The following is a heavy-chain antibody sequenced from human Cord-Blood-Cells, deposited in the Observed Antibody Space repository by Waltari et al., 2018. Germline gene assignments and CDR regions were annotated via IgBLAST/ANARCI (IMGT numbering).Heavy chain of an antibody. Sequence: QVQLQQWGAGLLKPSETLSLTCAVYGGSFSGYYWSWIRQPPGKGLEWIGEINHSGSTNYNPSLKSRVTISVDTSKNQFSLKLSSVTAADTAVYYCAREYLRITIFGVVIRPLYFDYWGQGTLVTVSS. CDR3: AREYLRITIFGVVIRPLYFDY. CDR2: INHSGST. J-gene: IGHJ4*02. CDR1: GGSFSGYY. V-gene: IGHV4-34*01. D-gene: IGHD3-3*01.